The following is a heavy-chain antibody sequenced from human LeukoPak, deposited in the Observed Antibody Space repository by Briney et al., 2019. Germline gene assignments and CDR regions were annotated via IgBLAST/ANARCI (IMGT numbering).Heavy chain of an antibody. V-gene: IGHV3-7*01. CDR3: ARGATYGGGDY. CDR2: INPDGGAK. CDR1: KFIFSSHW. D-gene: IGHD4-23*01. Sequence: GSLRLSCEASKFIFSSHWMTWVRQAPGKGLEWVAMINPDGGAKYYADSVEGRFTISRDNAKNSLDLQMNSLRVDDTAVYYCARGATYGGGDYWGQGTLVTVSS. J-gene: IGHJ4*02.